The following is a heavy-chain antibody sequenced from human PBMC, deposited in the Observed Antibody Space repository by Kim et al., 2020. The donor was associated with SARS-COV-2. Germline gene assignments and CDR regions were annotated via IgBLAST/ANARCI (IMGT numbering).Heavy chain of an antibody. CDR3: ARDLWSHPRGVIYSYYGMDV. CDR2: ISYDGSNQ. Sequence: WGSLRLSCADSGFTLSSCAMHWVRQAQGKGLECVSVISYDGSNQNYVDSVKGRFTISRDNSKNTLYLQMNSLRAEDTALYYCARDLWSHPRGVIYSYYGMDVWGQGTTVTVSS. D-gene: IGHD3-10*01. J-gene: IGHJ6*02. CDR1: GFTLSSCA. V-gene: IGHV3-30-3*01.